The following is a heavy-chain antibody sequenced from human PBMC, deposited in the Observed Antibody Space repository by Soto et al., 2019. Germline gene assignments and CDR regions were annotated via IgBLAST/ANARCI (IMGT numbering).Heavy chain of an antibody. D-gene: IGHD6-19*01. Sequence: GGSLRLSCVVSGLTFCSYGMSWVRQAPGKGLEWVSTINPSVGLTFYADSVKGRFTISRDNSKNTVYLQMNSLRAEDTAVYFCANHVAVAEIGGAVEFSFDYWGQGTLVTVPS. J-gene: IGHJ4*02. CDR2: INPSVGLT. CDR3: ANHVAVAEIGGAVEFSFDY. V-gene: IGHV3-23*01. CDR1: GLTFCSYG.